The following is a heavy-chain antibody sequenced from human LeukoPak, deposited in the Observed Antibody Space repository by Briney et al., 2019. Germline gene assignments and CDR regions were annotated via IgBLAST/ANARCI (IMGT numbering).Heavy chain of an antibody. J-gene: IGHJ4*02. Sequence: GGSLRLSCGASGFTFSNYWMHWVRQTPEKGLVWVSRINSDGTSTKYADSVKGRFTISRDNAKNTVYLQMNSLRAEDTAVYYCARALVGDGASAYWGRGTLVTVS. CDR2: INSDGTST. V-gene: IGHV3-74*03. CDR3: ARALVGDGASAY. D-gene: IGHD4/OR15-4a*01. CDR1: GFTFSNYW.